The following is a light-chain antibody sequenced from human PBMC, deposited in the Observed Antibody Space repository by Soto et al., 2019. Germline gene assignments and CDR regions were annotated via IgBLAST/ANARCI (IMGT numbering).Light chain of an antibody. V-gene: IGKV3-15*01. CDR2: GAT. CDR3: QQYNNWPRT. J-gene: IGKJ1*01. CDR1: QSVSSN. Sequence: EIVMTQSPATLSVSPGERATLSCRASQSVSSNLAWYQQKPGQPPRLIIHGATTRATGIPARFSGSGSGTEFTLTISSLQSEDVAVYYCQQYNNWPRTFGQGTKVDIK.